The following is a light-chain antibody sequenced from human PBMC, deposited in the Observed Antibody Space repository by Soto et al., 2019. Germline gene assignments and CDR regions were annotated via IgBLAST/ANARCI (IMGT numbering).Light chain of an antibody. CDR3: QQYNSYSGT. CDR1: QSIRSW. J-gene: IGKJ1*01. Sequence: DIHMTQTPSTLSASVGDRVTLTCRASQSIRSWLAWYQQKPGKAPKLLIYDASSLESGVPSRFSGSGSGTEFTLTISRLQPDDFATYYCQQYNSYSGTFGQGTKVDIK. V-gene: IGKV1-5*01. CDR2: DAS.